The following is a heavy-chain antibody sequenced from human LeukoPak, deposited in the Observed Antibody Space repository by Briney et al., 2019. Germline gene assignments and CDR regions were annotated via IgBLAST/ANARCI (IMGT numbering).Heavy chain of an antibody. D-gene: IGHD2-2*02. Sequence: GGSLRLSCAASGFTFNTYALSWVRQAPGKGLVWVSRINSDGRSAVYADSVKGRFTISRDNAKNSLYLQMNSLRAEDTAVYYCARGMEYCSSTSCYTDGMDVWGQGTTVTVSS. J-gene: IGHJ6*02. CDR1: GFTFNTYA. CDR2: INSDGRSA. V-gene: IGHV3-74*01. CDR3: ARGMEYCSSTSCYTDGMDV.